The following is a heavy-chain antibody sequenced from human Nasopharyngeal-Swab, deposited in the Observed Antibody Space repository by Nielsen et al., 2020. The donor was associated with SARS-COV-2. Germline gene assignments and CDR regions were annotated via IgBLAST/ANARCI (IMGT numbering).Heavy chain of an antibody. CDR1: GFDVSNDY. J-gene: IGHJ5*02. CDR3: AKDIAAAGS. D-gene: IGHD6-13*01. Sequence: GESLKISCAASGFDVSNDYLSWVRQAPGKGLEWVSAISGSGGSTYYADSVKGRFTISRDNSKNTLYLQMNSLRAEDTAVYYCAKDIAAAGSWGQGTLVTVSS. V-gene: IGHV3-23*01. CDR2: ISGSGGST.